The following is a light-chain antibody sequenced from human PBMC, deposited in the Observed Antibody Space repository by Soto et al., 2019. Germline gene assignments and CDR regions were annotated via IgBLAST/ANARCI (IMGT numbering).Light chain of an antibody. CDR2: GAS. Sequence: EIVMTQSPATLSVSPGERATLSCRASQSVGSNLAWYQHKPGQAPRLLIYGASTRATGIPARFSGSGSGTEFTLTISSLQSEDSAVYYCQQNNQWPWTFGQGTKVE. CDR1: QSVGSN. CDR3: QQNNQWPWT. V-gene: IGKV3-15*01. J-gene: IGKJ1*01.